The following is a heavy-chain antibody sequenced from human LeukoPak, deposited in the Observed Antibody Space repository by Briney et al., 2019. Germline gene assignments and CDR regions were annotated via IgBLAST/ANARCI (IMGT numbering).Heavy chain of an antibody. J-gene: IGHJ4*02. D-gene: IGHD2/OR15-2a*01. CDR2: ISSSSSYI. CDR1: GFTFSSYS. Sequence: GGSLRLSCAASGFTFSSYSMNWVRQAPGKGLEWVSSISSSSSYIYYADSVEGRFTISRDNAKNSLYLQMNSLRAEDTAVYYCTRDATQYLRYGYFDSWGQGILVTVSS. CDR3: TRDATQYLRYGYFDS. V-gene: IGHV3-21*01.